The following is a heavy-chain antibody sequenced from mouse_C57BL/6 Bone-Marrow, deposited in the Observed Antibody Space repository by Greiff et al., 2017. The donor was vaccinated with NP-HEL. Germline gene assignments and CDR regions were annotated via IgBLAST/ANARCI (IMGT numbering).Heavy chain of an antibody. J-gene: IGHJ2*01. CDR1: GYTFTSYG. V-gene: IGHV1-81*01. D-gene: IGHD1-1*01. Sequence: LQESGAELARPGASVKLSCKASGYTFTSYGISWVKQRTGQGLEWIGEIYPRSGNTYYNEKFKGKATLTADKSSSTAYMELRSLTSEDSAVYFCARSTRGGVDSYYFDYWGQGTTLTVSS. CDR3: ARSTRGGVDSYYFDY. CDR2: IYPRSGNT.